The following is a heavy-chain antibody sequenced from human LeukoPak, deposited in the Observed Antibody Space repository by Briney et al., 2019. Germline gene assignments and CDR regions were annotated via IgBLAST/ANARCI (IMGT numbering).Heavy chain of an antibody. J-gene: IGHJ3*01. V-gene: IGHV3-23*01. CDR3: AKARIAAAGTGAFDV. CDR1: GFTVSSYG. Sequence: GGSLRLSCAASGFTVSSYGMTWVRQAPGKGLEWVSAFSATNGSAQYAESVRGRFTISRDNSKNSLYLQMNSLRDEDTAVYFCAKARIAAAGTGAFDVGGQGTMVTVSS. D-gene: IGHD6-13*01. CDR2: FSATNGSA.